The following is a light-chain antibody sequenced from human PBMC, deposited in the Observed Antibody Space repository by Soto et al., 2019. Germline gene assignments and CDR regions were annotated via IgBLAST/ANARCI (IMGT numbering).Light chain of an antibody. Sequence: QLVLTQPPSVSGDPGQRVTIPCTGSSSNIGAGYHVHWYQQLPGTAPKLLIYGNSNRPSGVPDRFSGSKSGTSASLAITSLQAEDEADYYCQSYDSSLSGVVFGGGTKLTVL. CDR2: GNS. CDR3: QSYDSSLSGVV. J-gene: IGLJ2*01. CDR1: SSNIGAGYH. V-gene: IGLV1-40*01.